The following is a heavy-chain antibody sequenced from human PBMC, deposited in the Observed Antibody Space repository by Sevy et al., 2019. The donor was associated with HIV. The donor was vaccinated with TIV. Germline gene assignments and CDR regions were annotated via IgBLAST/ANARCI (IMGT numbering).Heavy chain of an antibody. J-gene: IGHJ4*02. D-gene: IGHD3-22*01. CDR2: IYYSGST. CDR1: GGSISSSSYY. V-gene: IGHV4-39*01. Sequence: SETLSLTCTVSGGSISSSSYYWGWIRQPPGKGLEWIGSIYYSGSTYYNPSLKSRVTISVDTRKNRFSLKLSSVTAADTAVYYCARPSGYDSTGFYYWGQGTLVTVSS. CDR3: ARPSGYDSTGFYY.